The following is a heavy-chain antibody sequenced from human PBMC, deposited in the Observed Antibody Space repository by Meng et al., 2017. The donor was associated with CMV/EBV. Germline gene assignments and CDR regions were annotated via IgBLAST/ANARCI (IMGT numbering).Heavy chain of an antibody. CDR2: IFSNDEK. CDR1: GFSLSNARMG. Sequence: SGPTLVKPTQTLTLTCTVSGFSLSNARMGVSWIRQPPGKALEWLAHIFSNDEKSYSTSLKSRLTISKYTSKSQVVLTMTNMDPVDTATYYCARIKTIFGVVITENYYYYGMDVWGQGTTVTVSS. D-gene: IGHD3-3*01. V-gene: IGHV2-26*01. J-gene: IGHJ6*02. CDR3: ARIKTIFGVVITENYYYYGMDV.